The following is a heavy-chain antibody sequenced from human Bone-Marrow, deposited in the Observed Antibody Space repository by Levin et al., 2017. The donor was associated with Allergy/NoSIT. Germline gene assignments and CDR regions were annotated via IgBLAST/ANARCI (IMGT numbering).Heavy chain of an antibody. J-gene: IGHJ6*03. Sequence: NTSETLSLTCAVYGGSFSGYYWSWIRQPPGKGLEWIGEINHSGSTNYNPSLKSRVTISVDTSKNQFSLKLSSVTAADTAVYYCARGRPDSSSWPYYYYYYMDVWGKGTTVTVSS. CDR3: ARGRPDSSSWPYYYYYYMDV. CDR1: GGSFSGYY. D-gene: IGHD6-13*01. CDR2: INHSGST. V-gene: IGHV4-34*01.